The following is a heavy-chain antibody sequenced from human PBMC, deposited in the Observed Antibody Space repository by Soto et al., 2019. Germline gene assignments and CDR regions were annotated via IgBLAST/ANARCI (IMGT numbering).Heavy chain of an antibody. V-gene: IGHV4-59*01. CDR1: GGSISSYY. CDR2: IYYSGST. CDR3: ARSEKGILLISK. Sequence: QVQLQESGPGLVKPSETLSLTCTVSGGSISSYYWSWIRQPPGKGLEWIGYIYYSGSTNYNPSLKSRVTISADTSKNQFSLKLSSVTAADTAVYYCARSEKGILLISKWGQGTLVTVSS. D-gene: IGHD2-8*01. J-gene: IGHJ4*02.